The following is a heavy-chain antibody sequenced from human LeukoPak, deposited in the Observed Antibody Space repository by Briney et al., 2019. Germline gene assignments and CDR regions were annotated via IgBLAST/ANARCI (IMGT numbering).Heavy chain of an antibody. CDR1: GGSISSYY. Sequence: KPSETLSLTGSVYGGSISSYYWSWLGQPPGQGREGGGYIYYSGSTNYNPSLKSRVTISVGTSKTQFSLKLSSVTAADTAVYYCARDNGSGYTYGYEHYYYYIDVWGKGTTVTVSS. CDR2: IYYSGST. CDR3: ARDNGSGYTYGYEHYYYYIDV. D-gene: IGHD5-18*01. J-gene: IGHJ6*03. V-gene: IGHV4-59*01.